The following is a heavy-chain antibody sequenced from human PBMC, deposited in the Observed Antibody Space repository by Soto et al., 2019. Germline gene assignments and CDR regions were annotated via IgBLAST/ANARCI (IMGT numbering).Heavy chain of an antibody. Sequence: PGGSLRLSCAASGFTFSSYSMNWVRQAPGKGLEWVSSISSSSYIYYADSVKGRFTISRDNAKNSLYLQMNSLRAEDTAVYYCARVAEYYDFWSGYYKRANVYYYGMDVWGQGTTVTVSS. V-gene: IGHV3-21*01. D-gene: IGHD3-3*01. CDR1: GFTFSSYS. J-gene: IGHJ6*02. CDR2: ISSSSYI. CDR3: ARVAEYYDFWSGYYKRANVYYYGMDV.